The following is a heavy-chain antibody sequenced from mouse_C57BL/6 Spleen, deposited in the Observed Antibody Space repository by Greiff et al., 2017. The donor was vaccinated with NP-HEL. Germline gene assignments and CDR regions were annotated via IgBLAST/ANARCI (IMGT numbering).Heavy chain of an antibody. V-gene: IGHV1-69*01. D-gene: IGHD1-1*01. CDR3: ARGYYGSSYHWYFDV. J-gene: IGHJ1*03. CDR2: IDPSDSYT. CDR1: GYTFTSYW. Sequence: QVQLQQPGAELVMPGASVKLSCKASGYTFTSYWMHWVKQRPGRGLEWIGEIDPSDSYTNYNQKFKGKSTLTVDKSSSTAYMQLSSLTSEDSAVYYCARGYYGSSYHWYFDVWGTGTTVTVSS.